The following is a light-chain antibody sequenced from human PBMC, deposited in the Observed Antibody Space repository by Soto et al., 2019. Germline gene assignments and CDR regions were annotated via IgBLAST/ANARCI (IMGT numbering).Light chain of an antibody. Sequence: DIPMSQSPSTLSASPGDRVTITCRASQSISTRLAWYQQKPGNAPKLLIYAASSLESGVPSRFSGSGSGTEFTLTISSLQPEDFATYYCQQYNSFPFMFGQGTKVDIK. CDR2: AAS. CDR3: QQYNSFPFM. V-gene: IGKV1-5*01. J-gene: IGKJ1*01. CDR1: QSISTR.